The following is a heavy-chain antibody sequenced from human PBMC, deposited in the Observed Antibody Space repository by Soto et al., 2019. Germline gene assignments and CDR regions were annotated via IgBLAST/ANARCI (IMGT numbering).Heavy chain of an antibody. CDR2: INPYNGNT. V-gene: IGHV1-18*04. CDR3: ARDRGYCSGAGCSSDWFDP. J-gene: IGHJ5*02. D-gene: IGHD2-15*01. CDR1: GYTFTSYG. Sequence: QVQLVQSGAEVKKPGASVEVSCKASGYTFTSYGISWVRQAPGQGLGWMGWINPYNGNTNYAQKLQGRVTMTTHTSTSTAYMDLRSLRSDDTAVYYCARDRGYCSGAGCSSDWFDPWGQGTLVTVSS.